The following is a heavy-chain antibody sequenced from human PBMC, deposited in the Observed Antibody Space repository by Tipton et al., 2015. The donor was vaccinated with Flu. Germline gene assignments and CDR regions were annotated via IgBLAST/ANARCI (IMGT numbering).Heavy chain of an antibody. Sequence: TLSLTCAVYGGSFSGYYWSWIRQPPGKGLEWIGEINHSGSTNYNPSLKSRVTISVDTSKNQFSLKLSSVTAADTAVYYCASGTGIWFGETYYDYWGQGTLVPVSS. CDR1: GGSFSGYY. D-gene: IGHD3-10*01. CDR3: ASGTGIWFGETYYDY. J-gene: IGHJ4*02. V-gene: IGHV4-34*01. CDR2: INHSGST.